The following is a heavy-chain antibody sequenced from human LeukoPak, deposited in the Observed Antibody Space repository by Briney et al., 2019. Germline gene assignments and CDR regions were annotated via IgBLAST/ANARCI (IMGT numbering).Heavy chain of an antibody. CDR3: TASGDCSSTSCYSSH. CDR2: IKSKTDGGTT. V-gene: IGHV3-15*01. D-gene: IGHD2-2*03. J-gene: IGHJ4*02. CDR1: GFTFSSYA. Sequence: GGSLRLSCAASGFTFSSYAMSWVRQAPGKGLEWVGRIKSKTDGGTTDYAAPVKGRFTISRDDSKNTLYLQMNSLKTEDTAVYYCTASGDCSSTSCYSSHWGQGTLVTVSS.